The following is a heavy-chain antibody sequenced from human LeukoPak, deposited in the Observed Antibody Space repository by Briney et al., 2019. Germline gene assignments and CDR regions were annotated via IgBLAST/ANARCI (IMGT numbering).Heavy chain of an antibody. CDR3: ARRQWTAFDF. V-gene: IGHV3-7*01. Sequence: HPGGSLRLSCAASGFTFNTYWISWVRQAPGKGLQWVANIKPDGNERYYVDYVKGRFTISRDNARSSLYLQMNSLRVEDTAIYYCARRQWTAFDFWGQGIMVTVSS. CDR2: IKPDGNER. J-gene: IGHJ3*01. D-gene: IGHD6-19*01. CDR1: GFTFNTYW.